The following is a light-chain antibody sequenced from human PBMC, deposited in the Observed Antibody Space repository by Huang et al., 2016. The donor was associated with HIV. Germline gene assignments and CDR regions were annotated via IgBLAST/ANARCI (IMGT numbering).Light chain of an antibody. CDR2: GAA. J-gene: IGKJ3*01. CDR1: QSVSSSY. CDR3: QQYGGSPIFT. V-gene: IGKV3-20*01. Sequence: EIVLTQSPGTLSLSPGERATLSCRASQSVSSSYLAWYQQKPGQDPRLLIYGAATRATGRPEGFSGSGAGTDFTLTISRLEPEDFAVYYCQQYGGSPIFTFGPGTKVDIK.